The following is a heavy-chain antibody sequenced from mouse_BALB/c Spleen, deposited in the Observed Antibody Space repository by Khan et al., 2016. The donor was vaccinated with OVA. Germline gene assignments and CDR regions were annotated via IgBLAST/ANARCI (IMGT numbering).Heavy chain of an antibody. V-gene: IGHV3-2*02. D-gene: IGHD2-3*01. CDR1: GYSITSDYA. J-gene: IGHJ4*01. Sequence: EVQLQESGPGLVNPSQSLSLTCTVTGYSITSDYAWNWIRQFPGNKLEWTGYRNYSGSTNYNPALKSRISITRDTSKNQLFLQLNSVTTEDTATYYCARDGSRYNYAMDYWGQGTSVTVSA. CDR3: ARDGSRYNYAMDY. CDR2: RNYSGST.